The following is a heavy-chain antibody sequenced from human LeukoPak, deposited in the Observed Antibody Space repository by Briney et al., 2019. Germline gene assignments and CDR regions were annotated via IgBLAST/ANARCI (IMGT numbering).Heavy chain of an antibody. CDR1: GFTFSTYA. CDR3: AKAKYNSGWNFDY. Sequence: GGSLRLSCAASGFTFSTYAMSWVRQAPGKGLEWVSTISGSGGNTYYADSVKGRFTVSRDNSKNTVHLQMNSLRAEDTAVYYCAKAKYNSGWNFDYWGQGTLVTVSS. J-gene: IGHJ4*02. V-gene: IGHV3-23*01. D-gene: IGHD6-19*01. CDR2: ISGSGGNT.